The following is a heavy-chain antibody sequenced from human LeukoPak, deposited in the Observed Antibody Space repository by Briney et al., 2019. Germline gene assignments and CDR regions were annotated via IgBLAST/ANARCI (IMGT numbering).Heavy chain of an antibody. V-gene: IGHV3-30*04. J-gene: IGHJ5*02. CDR2: ISDDGLNT. CDR3: ARRHLRGNTLRGGHHLDP. CDR1: GFSFDSYS. D-gene: IGHD1-14*01. Sequence: PGGSLRLSCADSGFSFDSYSMHWVRQAPGKGLEWVAAISDDGLNTFYIDSVKGRFTISRDDSKNAVSLQMTSLRSEDTAMYYCARRHLRGNTLRGGHHLDPWGLGTLVAVSS.